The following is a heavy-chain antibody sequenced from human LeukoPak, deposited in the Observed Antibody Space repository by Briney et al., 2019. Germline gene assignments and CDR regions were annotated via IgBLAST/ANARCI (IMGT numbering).Heavy chain of an antibody. Sequence: SVKVSCKASGGTFTSYAISWVRQAPGQGLEWMGRVIPILGIANYAQKFQGRVTITADKSTSTAYMELSSLRSEDTAVYYCARGARYCSGGSCYNNGFDAWGQGTMVTVSS. J-gene: IGHJ5*02. CDR2: VIPILGIA. V-gene: IGHV1-69*04. D-gene: IGHD2-15*01. CDR1: GGTFTSYA. CDR3: ARGARYCSGGSCYNNGFDA.